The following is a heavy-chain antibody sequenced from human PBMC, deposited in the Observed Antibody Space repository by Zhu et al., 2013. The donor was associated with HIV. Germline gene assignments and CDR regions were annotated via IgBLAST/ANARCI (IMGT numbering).Heavy chain of an antibody. CDR3: ARDQTVEYYAMDV. CDR1: GYTFTSYY. V-gene: IGHV1-46*01. Sequence: QVQLVQPGAEVKKPGASVKVSCKASGYTFTSYYIHWVRQAPGQGLEWMGLINPTGGFTRSAQRFQDRITMTRDTSTSTVYMELHSLRSEDTAVYFCARDQTVEYYAMDVWGQGTPVTVSS. J-gene: IGHJ6*02. D-gene: IGHD1-1*01. CDR2: INPTGGFT.